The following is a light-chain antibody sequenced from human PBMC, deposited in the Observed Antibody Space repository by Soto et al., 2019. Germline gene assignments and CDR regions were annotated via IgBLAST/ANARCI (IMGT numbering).Light chain of an antibody. Sequence: EIVLTQSPATLSLSPGERATLSCRAIESVSSYLAWYNPKPGQAPRLLMYDASTRATGIPARFSGSGSGTDFNLTISSLEPEDSAVYYCQQRSNWPSITFGQGTRLESK. CDR3: QQRSNWPSIT. CDR1: ESVSSY. V-gene: IGKV3-11*01. CDR2: DAS. J-gene: IGKJ5*01.